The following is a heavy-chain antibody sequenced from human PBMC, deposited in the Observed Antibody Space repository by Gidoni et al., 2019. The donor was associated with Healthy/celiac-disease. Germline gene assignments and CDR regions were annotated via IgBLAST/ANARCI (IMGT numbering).Heavy chain of an antibody. CDR3: AKGSEYSSSSGGFDY. CDR1: GFTFDAYA. V-gene: IGHV3-9*01. CDR2: IRWNSGSI. J-gene: IGHJ4*02. D-gene: IGHD6-6*01. Sequence: EVQLVESGGGLVQPGRSLRLSCAASGFTFDAYAMHWVRQAPGKGLEWVSGIRWNSGSIGYADSVKGRFNISRDNAKNSLYLQMNSLRAEDTALYYCAKGSEYSSSSGGFDYWGQGTLVTVSS.